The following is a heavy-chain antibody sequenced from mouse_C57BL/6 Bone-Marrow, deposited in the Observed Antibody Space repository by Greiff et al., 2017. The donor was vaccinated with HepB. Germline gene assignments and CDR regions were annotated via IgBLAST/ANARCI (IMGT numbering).Heavy chain of an antibody. D-gene: IGHD3-2*02. J-gene: IGHJ3*01. CDR2: ISTYNGVS. CDR1: GFSFTGYY. Sequence: EVLLQQSGPGLVKPGASVKISCTASGFSFTGYYMHWVHQTHGNILDWIGYISTYNGVSNYKQKLKGNVTFTVDKSSSTAYLELRSLTSEDSAVYYCARSGVWFAYWGKGTLVTVSA. V-gene: IGHV1-31*01. CDR3: ARSGVWFAY.